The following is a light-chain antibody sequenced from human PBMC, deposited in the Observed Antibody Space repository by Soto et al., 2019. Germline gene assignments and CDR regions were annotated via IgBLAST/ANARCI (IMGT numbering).Light chain of an antibody. V-gene: IGKV3-11*01. CDR1: QSVSSY. Sequence: EIVLTQSPATLSLSPGERATLSCRASQSVSSYLAWYQQKPGQAPRLLIYDASNRATCIPARFSGSGSGTDFAITISSLKPEDFAVYYCQQRSNWRTFGQGTRLEIK. CDR3: QQRSNWRT. CDR2: DAS. J-gene: IGKJ5*01.